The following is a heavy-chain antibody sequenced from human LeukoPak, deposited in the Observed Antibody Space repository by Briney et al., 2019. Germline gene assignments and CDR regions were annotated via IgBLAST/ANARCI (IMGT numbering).Heavy chain of an antibody. D-gene: IGHD3-3*01. CDR3: AKDYYYDFWSGQEY. CDR2: ISYDGSNK. CDR1: GFTFSSYG. J-gene: IGHJ4*02. Sequence: GGSLRLSCAASGFTFSSYGMPWVRQAPGKGLEWVAVISYDGSNKYYADSVKGRFTISRDNSKNTLYLQMNSLRAEDTAVYYCAKDYYYDFWSGQEYWGQGTLVTVSS. V-gene: IGHV3-30*18.